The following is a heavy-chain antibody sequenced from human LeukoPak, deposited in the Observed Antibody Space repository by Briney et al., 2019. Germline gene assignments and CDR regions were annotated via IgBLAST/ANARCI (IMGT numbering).Heavy chain of an antibody. CDR3: ARERRDGYNRYYFDY. CDR1: GFTVSSNY. D-gene: IGHD5-24*01. J-gene: IGHJ4*02. CDR2: IYSGGST. Sequence: PGGSLRLSCAASGFTVSSNYMSWVRQAPGKGLEWVSVIYSGGSTYYADSAKGRFTISRDNSKNTLYLQMNSLRAEDTAVYYCARERRDGYNRYYFDYWGQGTLVTVSS. V-gene: IGHV3-66*02.